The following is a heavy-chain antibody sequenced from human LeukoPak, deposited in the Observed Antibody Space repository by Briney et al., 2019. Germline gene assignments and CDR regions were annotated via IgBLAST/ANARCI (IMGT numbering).Heavy chain of an antibody. J-gene: IGHJ6*02. Sequence: APVKVSCKASGYSLDSYGISWVRQAPGQGLEWMGWISAYNGNTNYAQKLQGRVTMTTDTSTSTAYMELRSLRSDDTAVYYCARDFYGMDVWGQGTTVTVSS. V-gene: IGHV1-18*01. CDR3: ARDFYGMDV. CDR2: ISAYNGNT. CDR1: GYSLDSYG.